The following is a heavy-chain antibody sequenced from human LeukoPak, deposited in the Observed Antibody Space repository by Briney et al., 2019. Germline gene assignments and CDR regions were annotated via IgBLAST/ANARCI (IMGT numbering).Heavy chain of an antibody. D-gene: IGHD5-24*01. CDR1: GFTFSSYG. J-gene: IGHJ4*02. V-gene: IGHV3-23*01. Sequence: PGGSLRLSCAASGFTFSSYGMHWVRQAPGKGLEWVSAISGSGGSTYYADSVKGRFTISRDNSKNTLYLQMNSLRAEDTAVYYCAKDRGERDGYKDYWGQGTLVTVSS. CDR2: ISGSGGST. CDR3: AKDRGERDGYKDY.